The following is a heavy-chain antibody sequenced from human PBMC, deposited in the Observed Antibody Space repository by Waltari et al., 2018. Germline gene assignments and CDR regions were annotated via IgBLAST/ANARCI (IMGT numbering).Heavy chain of an antibody. J-gene: IGHJ4*02. Sequence: EVQLVESGGGLIQPGGSLRLPCAASGFTVSSNYMSWVRQAPGKGLEWVSVIYSGGSTYYADSVKGRFTISRDNSKNTLYLQMNSLRAEDTAVYYCASAVAGPGGYYFDYWGQGTLVTVSS. V-gene: IGHV3-53*01. CDR1: GFTVSSNY. D-gene: IGHD6-19*01. CDR3: ASAVAGPGGYYFDY. CDR2: IYSGGST.